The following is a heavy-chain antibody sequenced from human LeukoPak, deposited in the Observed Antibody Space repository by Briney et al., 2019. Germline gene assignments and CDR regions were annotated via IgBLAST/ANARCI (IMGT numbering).Heavy chain of an antibody. V-gene: IGHV3-23*01. CDR1: GFTFRSYA. CDR3: ARLISTSSSRFSDY. J-gene: IGHJ4*02. D-gene: IGHD6-6*01. CDR2: ISISGENT. Sequence: PGGSLRLSCAASGFTFRSYAMSWVRQAPGKGLEWVSAISISGENTYYADSVRGRFTISRDTSRNTLYLQMHSLRAEDTAVYYCARLISTSSSRFSDYWGQGTLDSVSS.